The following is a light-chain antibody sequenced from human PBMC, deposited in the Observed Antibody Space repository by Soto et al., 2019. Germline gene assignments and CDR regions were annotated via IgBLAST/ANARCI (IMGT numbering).Light chain of an antibody. CDR1: HSVSGN. CDR2: GAS. Sequence: ELVMTQSPATLSVSPGERVTLSCRASHSVSGNLAWYQQRPGQAPRLLIYGASTRATGVPATFSGRGSGSEFTLTISSLQSEDFAVYYCQQYNNWWTFGQGTKVESK. J-gene: IGKJ1*01. CDR3: QQYNNWWT. V-gene: IGKV3-15*01.